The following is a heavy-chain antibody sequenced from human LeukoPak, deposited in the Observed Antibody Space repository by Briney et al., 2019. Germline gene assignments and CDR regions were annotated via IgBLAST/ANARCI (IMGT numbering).Heavy chain of an antibody. V-gene: IGHV3-53*01. D-gene: IGHD4-11*01. CDR1: GFTVSNNY. Sequence: GGSLRLSCAASGFTVSNNYMSWIRQAPGKGLEWVSVIFGGGDTYYADSVKGRFTISRDNSKNTLYLQMNSLRAEDTAVYYCAKQYAWTDTSDYWGQGTLATVSS. CDR2: IFGGGDT. CDR3: AKQYAWTDTSDY. J-gene: IGHJ4*02.